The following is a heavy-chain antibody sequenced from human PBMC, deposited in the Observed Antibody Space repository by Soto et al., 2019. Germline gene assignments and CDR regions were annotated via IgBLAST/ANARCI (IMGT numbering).Heavy chain of an antibody. CDR3: AKNGDFWSWGMDV. Sequence: GGSLRLSCAASGFTFSTYAMTWVLQAPGKGLEWVSMISSSGDGTYYEDSVKGRFTISRDNSRNTLNLQMNSLRAEDTAVYYCAKNGDFWSWGMDVWGQGTTVTVSS. V-gene: IGHV3-23*01. D-gene: IGHD3-3*01. CDR2: ISSSGDGT. CDR1: GFTFSTYA. J-gene: IGHJ6*02.